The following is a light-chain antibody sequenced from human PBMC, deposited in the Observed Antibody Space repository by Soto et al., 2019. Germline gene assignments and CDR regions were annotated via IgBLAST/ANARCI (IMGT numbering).Light chain of an antibody. CDR3: QQYNDWPPT. CDR1: QSVRSN. CDR2: AAS. V-gene: IGKV3-15*01. Sequence: EIVMTQSPATLSVSPGERATLSCRASQSVRSNVAWYQQKPGQAPRLLIYAASTRATGIPVRFSGSGSGTEFTLTISSLQSEDFAVYYCQQYNDWPPTFGQVTKVEIK. J-gene: IGKJ1*01.